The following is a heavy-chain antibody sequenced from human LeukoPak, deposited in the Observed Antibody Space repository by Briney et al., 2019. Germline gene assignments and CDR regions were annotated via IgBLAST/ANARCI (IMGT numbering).Heavy chain of an antibody. CDR1: GFTFTNAW. D-gene: IGHD3-10*01. CDR2: IKSKTDGETT. Sequence: PGGSLRLSCVDSGFTFTNAWMSWVRQAPGKGMEWIGRIKSKTDGETTNYAEPVRCRFTISRDDSKSAVYLQMNSLKVVDTAVYYCTTDLGTYYHGSQRLIPIDYWGQGTLVTVSS. CDR3: TTDLGTYYHGSQRLIPIDY. J-gene: IGHJ4*02. V-gene: IGHV3-15*01.